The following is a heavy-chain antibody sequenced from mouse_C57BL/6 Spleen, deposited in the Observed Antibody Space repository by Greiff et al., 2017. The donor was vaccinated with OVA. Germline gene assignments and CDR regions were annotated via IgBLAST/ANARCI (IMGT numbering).Heavy chain of an antibody. J-gene: IGHJ1*03. D-gene: IGHD2-2*01. Sequence: EVKLMESEGGLVQPGSSMKLSCTASGFTFSDYYMAWVRQVPEKGLEWVANINYDGSSTYYLDSLKSRFIISRDNAKNILYLQMSSLKSEDTATYYGARAPMVTDWYFDVWGTGTTVTVSS. V-gene: IGHV5-16*01. CDR2: INYDGSST. CDR1: GFTFSDYY. CDR3: ARAPMVTDWYFDV.